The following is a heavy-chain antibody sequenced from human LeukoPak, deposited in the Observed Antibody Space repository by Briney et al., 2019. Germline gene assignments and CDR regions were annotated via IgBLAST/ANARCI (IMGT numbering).Heavy chain of an antibody. CDR3: ASRGDTSGYYYFDY. J-gene: IGHJ4*02. CDR1: EFTFSSYA. CDR2: ISGSGGST. V-gene: IGHV3-23*01. D-gene: IGHD3-22*01. Sequence: PGGSLRLSCAASEFTFSSYAMSWVRLAPGKGLEWVSTISGSGGSTYYADSVKGRSTISRDNAKNSLYLQMNSLRAEDTAVYYCASRGDTSGYYYFDYWGQGTLVTVSS.